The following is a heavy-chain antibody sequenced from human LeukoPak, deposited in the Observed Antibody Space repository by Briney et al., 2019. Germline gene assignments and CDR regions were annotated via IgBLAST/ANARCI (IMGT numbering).Heavy chain of an antibody. CDR1: GFNFGSYS. V-gene: IGHV3-23*01. CDR3: AKDLGSGSDY. Sequence: PGGSLRLSCAASGFNFGSYSMTWVRQAPGKGLEWVSVISADSATTFYADSVKGRFTISRDNAKNTVFLQMSSLRAEDTAVYYCAKDLGSGSDYWGQGTLVTVSS. J-gene: IGHJ4*02. CDR2: ISADSATT. D-gene: IGHD3-10*02.